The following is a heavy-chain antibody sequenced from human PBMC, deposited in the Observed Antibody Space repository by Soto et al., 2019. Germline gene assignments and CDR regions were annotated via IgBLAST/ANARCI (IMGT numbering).Heavy chain of an antibody. CDR1: GFTFSSYA. CDR2: ISGSGAST. V-gene: IGHV3-23*01. D-gene: IGHD5-12*01. CDR3: AKVSGYNGYDENDY. J-gene: IGHJ4*02. Sequence: GSLRLSCAASGFTFSSYAMNWVRQAPGKGLEWVSVISGSGASTYYADSVKGRFTISRDNSRNMLYLQMNNLRAEDTALYYCAKVSGYNGYDENDYWGQGTLVTVSS.